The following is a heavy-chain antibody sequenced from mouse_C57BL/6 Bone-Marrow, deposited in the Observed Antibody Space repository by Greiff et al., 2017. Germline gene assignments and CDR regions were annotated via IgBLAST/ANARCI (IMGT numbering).Heavy chain of an antibody. V-gene: IGHV1-26*01. CDR2: INPNNGGT. Sequence: VQLQQSGPELVKPGASVKISCKASGYTFTDYYMNWVKQSHGKSLEWIGDINPNNGGTSYNQKFKGKATLTVDKSSSTAYMELRSLTSEDSAVYYCARWSPYDYYFDYWGQGTTLTVSS. D-gene: IGHD2-4*01. CDR1: GYTFTDYY. CDR3: ARWSPYDYYFDY. J-gene: IGHJ2*01.